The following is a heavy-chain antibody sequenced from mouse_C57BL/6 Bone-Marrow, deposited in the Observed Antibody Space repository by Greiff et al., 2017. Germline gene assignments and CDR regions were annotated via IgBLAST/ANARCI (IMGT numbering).Heavy chain of an antibody. D-gene: IGHD1-1*01. CDR3: ASSTTVVATKAY. J-gene: IGHJ3*01. CDR1: GYTFTSYW. CDR2: IHPNSGST. V-gene: IGHV1-64*01. Sequence: VQLQQPGAELVKPGASVTLSCKASGYTFTSYWMHWVKQRPGQGLEWIGMIHPNSGSTNYNEKFKSKATLTVDKSSITTYMQVSSLTSEDSAVYYCASSTTVVATKAYWGQGTLVTVSA.